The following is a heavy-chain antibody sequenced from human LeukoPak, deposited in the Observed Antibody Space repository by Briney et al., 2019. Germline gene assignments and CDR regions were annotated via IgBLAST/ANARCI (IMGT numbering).Heavy chain of an antibody. CDR1: GFTFSDYS. CDR3: ARVGCLRTLGYCRSFTSIDY. CDR2: ISSRSSST. D-gene: IGHD2-2*01. V-gene: IGHV3-21*01. Sequence: GGSLRLSCAASGFTFSDYSMNWVRQGPGKGLEWVSSISSRSSSTSYIASVKGRFTISRDNAKNSLYLQMNRLRAEDTAVYYCARVGCLRTLGYCRSFTSIDYWGRGTLVTVSS. J-gene: IGHJ4*02.